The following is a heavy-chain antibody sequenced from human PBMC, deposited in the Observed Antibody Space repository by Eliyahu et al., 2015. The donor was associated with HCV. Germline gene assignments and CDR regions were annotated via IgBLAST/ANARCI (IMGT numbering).Heavy chain of an antibody. V-gene: IGHV4-39*01. CDR2: MYYSGSP. Sequence: QLHLQESGPGLVKPSETLSLTCTVSGGSISSSSYYWGWIRQPPGKGLEWIVSMYYSGSPYYNPSLRSRVTISEDTSKNQFSLKLSSMTAADTAVYYCASGETEKSLSSSYHHYNFGVQYWGQGTLVTVSS. CDR1: GGSISSSSYY. CDR3: ASGETEKSLSSSYHHYNFGVQY. D-gene: IGHD2-15*01. J-gene: IGHJ1*01.